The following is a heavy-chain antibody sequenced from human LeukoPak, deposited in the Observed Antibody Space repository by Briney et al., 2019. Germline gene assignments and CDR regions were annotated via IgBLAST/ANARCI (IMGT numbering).Heavy chain of an antibody. J-gene: IGHJ3*02. CDR3: AKDRRLAMMVGVFDI. Sequence: SGGSLRLSCAASGFTFSSYAMSWVRQAPGKGLEWVSVISCSGGNKYYADSVKGRFTISRDNSKNTLYLQMNSLRAEDTAVYYCAKDRRLAMMVGVFDIWGQGTMVTVSS. CDR2: ISCSGGNK. D-gene: IGHD3-22*01. V-gene: IGHV3-23*01. CDR1: GFTFSSYA.